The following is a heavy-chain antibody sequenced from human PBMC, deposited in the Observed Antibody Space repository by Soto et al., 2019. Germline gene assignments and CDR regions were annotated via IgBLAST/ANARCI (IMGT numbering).Heavy chain of an antibody. V-gene: IGHV4-39*01. CDR3: AKHLDYYGSSGYSDAFDI. Sequence: PSETLSLTCTVSGGSISSSSYYWGWIRQPPGKGLEWIGSIYYSGSTYYNPSLKSRVTISVDTSKNQFSLKLSSVTAADTAVYYGAKHLDYYGSSGYSDAFDIWGQGTMVTVSS. CDR2: IYYSGST. CDR1: GGSISSSSYY. D-gene: IGHD3-22*01. J-gene: IGHJ3*02.